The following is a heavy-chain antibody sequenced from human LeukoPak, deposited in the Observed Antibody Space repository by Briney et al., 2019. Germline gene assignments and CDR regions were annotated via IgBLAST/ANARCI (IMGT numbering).Heavy chain of an antibody. CDR1: GFSFRSYG. CDR3: ARARTIIARNFDY. D-gene: IGHD5-12*01. J-gene: IGHJ4*02. CDR2: KSYDGSEE. Sequence: GGSLRLSCVASGFSFRSYGMHWVRQAPGKGLEWVAVKSYDGSEEHYADSVKGRFTISRDNSRNTLYLQMNSLRAEDTAVYYCARARTIIARNFDYWGQGTLVTVSS. V-gene: IGHV3-30*03.